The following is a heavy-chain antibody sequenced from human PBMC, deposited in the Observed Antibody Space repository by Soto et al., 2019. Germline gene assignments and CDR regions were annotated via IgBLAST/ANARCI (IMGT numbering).Heavy chain of an antibody. J-gene: IGHJ5*02. D-gene: IGHD2-2*01. V-gene: IGHV4-59*01. CDR3: ARGGEAYCSSTSCYSFWFDP. CDR2: IYYSGST. CDR1: GGSISSYY. Sequence: PSETLSLTCTVSGGSISSYYWSWIRQPPGKGLEWIGYIYYSGSTNYNPSLKSRVTISVDTSKNQFSLKLSSVTAADTAVYYCARGGEAYCSSTSCYSFWFDPWGQGTLVTVS.